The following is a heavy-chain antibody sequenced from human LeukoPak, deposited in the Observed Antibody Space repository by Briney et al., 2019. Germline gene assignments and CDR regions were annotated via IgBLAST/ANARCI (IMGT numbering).Heavy chain of an antibody. CDR3: ARAMGEDYYYGMDV. J-gene: IGHJ6*04. D-gene: IGHD2-21*01. CDR1: GFTFSSYA. Sequence: GRSLRLSCAASGFTFSSYAMHWVRQAPGKGLEWVAVISYDGSNKYYADSVKGRFTISRDNSKNTLYLQMSSLRAEDRAVYYCARAMGEDYYYGMDVWGKGTTVTVSS. CDR2: ISYDGSNK. V-gene: IGHV3-30*04.